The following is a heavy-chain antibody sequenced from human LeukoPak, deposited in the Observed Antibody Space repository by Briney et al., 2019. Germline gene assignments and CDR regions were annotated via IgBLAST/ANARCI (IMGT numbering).Heavy chain of an antibody. D-gene: IGHD2/OR15-2a*01. CDR3: ARSFSVNAFDI. J-gene: IGHJ3*02. CDR1: GYTFTGYY. Sequence: GASVKVSCKASGYTFTGYYMHWVRQAPGQGLEWMGWINPYNDNTNYAQNLQGRVTMTTDTSTSTAYMELRSLRSDDTAVYYCARSFSVNAFDIWGQGTMVTVSS. V-gene: IGHV1-18*04. CDR2: INPYNDNT.